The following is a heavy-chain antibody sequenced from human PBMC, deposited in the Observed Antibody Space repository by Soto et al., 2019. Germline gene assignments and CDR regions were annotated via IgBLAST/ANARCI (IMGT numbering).Heavy chain of an antibody. CDR2: ISSSSSYI. CDR1: GFTFSSYS. D-gene: IGHD3-16*01. V-gene: IGHV3-21*01. CDR3: ARDWAANYDYIWGSYLGYYFDY. J-gene: IGHJ4*02. Sequence: PGGSLRLSCAASGFTFSSYSMNWVRQAPGKGLEWVSSISSSSSYIYYADSVKGRFTISRDNAKNSLYLQMNSLRAEDTAVYYCARDWAANYDYIWGSYLGYYFDYWGQGTLVTVSS.